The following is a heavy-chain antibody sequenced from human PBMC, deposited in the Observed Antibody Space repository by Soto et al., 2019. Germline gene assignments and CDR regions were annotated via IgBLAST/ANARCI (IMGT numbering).Heavy chain of an antibody. CDR2: IYYSGST. Sequence: PSETLSLTCTVSGGSISSGGYYWSWIRQHPGKGLEWIGYIYYSGSTYYNPSLKSRVTISVDTSKNQFSLKLSSVTAADTAVYYCARAFTMVRGVIRAHAFEIWGQGTMVTVAS. J-gene: IGHJ3*02. CDR1: GGSISSGGYY. CDR3: ARAFTMVRGVIRAHAFEI. D-gene: IGHD3-10*01. V-gene: IGHV4-31*03.